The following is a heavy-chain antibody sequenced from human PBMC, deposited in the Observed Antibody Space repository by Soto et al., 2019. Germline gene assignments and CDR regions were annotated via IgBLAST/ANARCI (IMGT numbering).Heavy chain of an antibody. CDR2: IIPIFGTA. V-gene: IGHV1-69*01. J-gene: IGHJ4*02. CDR1: GGTFSSYS. D-gene: IGHD1-26*01. Sequence: QVQLVQSGAEVKKPGSSVKISCKASGGTFSSYSINWVRQAPGQGLEWMGEIIPIFGTANYAQKFQGRVTITADESTSTAYMELSSLRSEDTAVYYCARDGGRHSGGIDYWGQGTLVTVSS. CDR3: ARDGGRHSGGIDY.